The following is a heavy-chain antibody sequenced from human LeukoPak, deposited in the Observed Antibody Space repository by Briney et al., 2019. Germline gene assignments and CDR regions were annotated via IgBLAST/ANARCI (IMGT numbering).Heavy chain of an antibody. CDR3: ARDEVTYFDFWSGHPPYYFDY. Sequence: ASVKVSCKASGYTFTTYGISWVRQAPGQGLEWMGWISAYNGHTNYAQKFQGRVTMTTDTSTSTAYMELRSLRSDDTAVYYCARDEVTYFDFWSGHPPYYFDYWGQGTLVTVSS. CDR2: ISAYNGHT. CDR1: GYTFTTYG. J-gene: IGHJ4*02. D-gene: IGHD3-3*01. V-gene: IGHV1-18*01.